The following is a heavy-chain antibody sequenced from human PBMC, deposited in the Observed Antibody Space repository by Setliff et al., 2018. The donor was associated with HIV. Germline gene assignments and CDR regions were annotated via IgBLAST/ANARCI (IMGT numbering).Heavy chain of an antibody. CDR3: ARTDYGGNSGGNYFDY. J-gene: IGHJ4*02. V-gene: IGHV1-18*01. CDR2: VSPYNGHT. D-gene: IGHD4-17*01. CDR1: GGTFSSYV. Sequence: GASVKVSCKASGGTFSSYVITWVRQAPGQGLEWLGWVSPYNGHTNFAQKFQGRVTMTTDTATSTAYMEVRSLRSDDTAVYYCARTDYGGNSGGNYFDYWGQGSLVTVSS.